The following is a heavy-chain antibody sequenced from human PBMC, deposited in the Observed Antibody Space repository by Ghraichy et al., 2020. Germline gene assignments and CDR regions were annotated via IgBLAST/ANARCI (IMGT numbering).Heavy chain of an antibody. D-gene: IGHD1-7*01. V-gene: IGHV4-31*03. J-gene: IGHJ5*02. CDR1: GGSISAGGHF. Sequence: SQTLSLTCTVSGGSISAGGHFWTWIRQHPVKGLEWVGSFYNAGNTYYNPSLKSRITMSVDTSKNQFSLNLSSVTAADTAIYYCAKGQNTFGLLNYFAPWGQGTLVTVSS. CDR2: FYNAGNT. CDR3: AKGQNTFGLLNYFAP.